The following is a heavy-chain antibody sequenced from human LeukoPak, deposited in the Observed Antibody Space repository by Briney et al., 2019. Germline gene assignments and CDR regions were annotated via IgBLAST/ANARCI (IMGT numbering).Heavy chain of an antibody. V-gene: IGHV1-8*01. J-gene: IGHJ3*02. D-gene: IGHD6-13*01. CDR3: ARYGSSWFAGNDAFDI. Sequence: ASVKVSCKASGYTFTSYDINWVRQATGQGLEWMGWMNPNSGNTGYAQKFQGRVTMTRNTSISTAYMELSSLRSEDTAVYYCARYGSSWFAGNDAFDIWGQGTMVTVSS. CDR1: GYTFTSYD. CDR2: MNPNSGNT.